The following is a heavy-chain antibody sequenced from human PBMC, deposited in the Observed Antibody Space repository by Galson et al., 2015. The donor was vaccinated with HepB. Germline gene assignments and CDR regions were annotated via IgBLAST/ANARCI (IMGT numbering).Heavy chain of an antibody. V-gene: IGHV3-48*03. J-gene: IGHJ6*02. Sequence: SLRLSCAASTFTFSSYEMSWVRQAPGKGLEWLSYISSSGNTISYADSVKGRFTISRDNAKNSVFLQMNSLRAEDTAVYYCARVAHGGKGYYAMDVWGQGTTVTVTS. CDR2: ISSSGNTI. CDR1: TFTFSSYE. CDR3: ARVAHGGKGYYAMDV. D-gene: IGHD4-23*01.